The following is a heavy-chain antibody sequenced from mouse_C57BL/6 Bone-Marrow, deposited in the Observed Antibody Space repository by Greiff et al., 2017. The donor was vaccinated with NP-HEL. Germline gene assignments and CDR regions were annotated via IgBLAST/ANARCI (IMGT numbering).Heavy chain of an antibody. CDR1: GYTFTSYW. Sequence: VQLQQSGAELAKPGASVKLSCKASGYTFTSYWMHWVKQRPGQGLEWIGYINPSSGYTKYNQKFKDTATLTADKSSSTAYMQLSSLTYEDSAVYYCANLDYWGQGTTLTGSS. CDR2: INPSSGYT. V-gene: IGHV1-7*01. CDR3: ANLDY. J-gene: IGHJ2*01.